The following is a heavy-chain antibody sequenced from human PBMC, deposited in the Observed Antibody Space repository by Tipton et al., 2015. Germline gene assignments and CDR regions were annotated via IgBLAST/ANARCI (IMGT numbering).Heavy chain of an antibody. V-gene: IGHV4-38-2*02. CDR1: GYSISSGYY. J-gene: IGHJ6*02. Sequence: TLSLTCDVSGYSISSGYYWGWIRQPPGKGLEWIGSIFHRGDTYYNPSLKSRVTMSRDTSKNQFSLKLTSVTAADTAVYYCARDFTPYGYYALDVWGQGTTVTVSS. CDR3: ARDFTPYGYYALDV. D-gene: IGHD4-17*01. CDR2: IFHRGDT.